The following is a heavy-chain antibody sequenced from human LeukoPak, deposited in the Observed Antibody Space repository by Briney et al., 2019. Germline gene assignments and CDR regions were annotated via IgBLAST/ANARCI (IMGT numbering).Heavy chain of an antibody. CDR1: GGSISSSSYY. J-gene: IGHJ4*02. Sequence: SETLSLTYTVSGGSISSSSYYWGWIRQPPGKGLEWIGSIYYSGSTYYNPSLKSRVTISVDTSKNQFSLKLSSVTAADTAVYYCARVNTAMAEYYFDYWGQGTLVTVSS. CDR3: ARVNTAMAEYYFDY. V-gene: IGHV4-39*07. CDR2: IYYSGST. D-gene: IGHD5-18*01.